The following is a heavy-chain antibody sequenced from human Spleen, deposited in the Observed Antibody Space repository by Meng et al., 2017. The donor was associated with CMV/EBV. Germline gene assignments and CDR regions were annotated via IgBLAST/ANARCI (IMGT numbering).Heavy chain of an antibody. CDR3: ARARGRATTPFDY. J-gene: IGHJ4*02. Sequence: GESLKISCAASGFTFSDYYMSWIRQAPGKGLEWVSYISSSGSTIYYADSVKGRFTISRDNAKNSLYLQMNSLRAEDTAVYYCARARGRATTPFDYWGQGTLVTVSS. CDR1: GFTFSDYY. CDR2: ISSSGSTI. D-gene: IGHD1-26*01. V-gene: IGHV3-11*01.